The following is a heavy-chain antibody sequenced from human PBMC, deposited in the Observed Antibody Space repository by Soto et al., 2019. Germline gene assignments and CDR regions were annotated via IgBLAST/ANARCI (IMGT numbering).Heavy chain of an antibody. CDR3: ARSVDTAMVTGYYFGY. J-gene: IGHJ4*02. D-gene: IGHD5-18*01. CDR2: IGGAGSNI. V-gene: IGHV3-23*01. CDR1: GFTFSEYA. Sequence: GSLRLSCAASGFTFSEYAMTWVRQAPGKGLEWVSVIGGAGSNINYADSVEGRFTVSRDDSKNTLYLRMDSLRVEDTAVYYCARSVDTAMVTGYYFGYWGQGPLVTVSS.